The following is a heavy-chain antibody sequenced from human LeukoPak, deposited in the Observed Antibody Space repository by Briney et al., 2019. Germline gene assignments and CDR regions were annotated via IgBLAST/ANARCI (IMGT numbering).Heavy chain of an antibody. CDR2: ISSSSSYI. CDR3: ARVSSRSADY. J-gene: IGHJ4*02. Sequence: KPGGSQRLSCAASGFTFSSYSMNWVRQAPGKGLEWVSSISSSSSYIYYADSVKGRFTISRDNAKNSLYLQMNSLGAEDTAVYYCARVSSRSADYWGQGTLVTVSS. CDR1: GFTFSSYS. V-gene: IGHV3-21*01. D-gene: IGHD6-13*01.